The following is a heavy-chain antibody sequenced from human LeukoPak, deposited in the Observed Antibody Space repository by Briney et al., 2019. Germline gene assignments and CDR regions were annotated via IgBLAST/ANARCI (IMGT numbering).Heavy chain of an antibody. CDR3: ARGRYCSSTSCPSYY. J-gene: IGHJ4*02. CDR2: IYSGGST. D-gene: IGHD2-2*01. CDR1: GFTFSDYY. Sequence: PGGSLRLSCAASGFTFSDYYMSWIRQAPGKGLEWVSVIYSGGSTYYADSVKGRFTISRDNSKNTLYLQMNSLRAEDTAVYYCARGRYCSSTSCPSYYWGQGTLVTVSS. V-gene: IGHV3-53*01.